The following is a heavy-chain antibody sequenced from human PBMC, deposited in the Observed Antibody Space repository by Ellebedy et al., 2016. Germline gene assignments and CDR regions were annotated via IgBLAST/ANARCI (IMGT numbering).Heavy chain of an antibody. J-gene: IGHJ4*02. CDR3: GRGNGVFVPEPLDY. D-gene: IGHD1-14*01. Sequence: SVKGRFTISRDDFKNTLYLQMNSLRAEHTAIYFCGRGNGVFVPEPLDYWGQGTLVTVSS. V-gene: IGHV3-66*01.